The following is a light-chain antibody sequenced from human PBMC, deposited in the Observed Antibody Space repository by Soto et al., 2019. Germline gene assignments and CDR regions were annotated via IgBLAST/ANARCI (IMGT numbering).Light chain of an antibody. V-gene: IGKV3-20*01. CDR2: GAS. J-gene: IGKJ5*01. Sequence: EIVLTQSPGTLSLSPWERATLSCRASQSVSSSYLAWYQQKPGQAPRLLIYGASSRATGIPDRFSGSGSGTDFTLTISRLEPEDFAVYYCQQYGSSPFGQGARLEIK. CDR1: QSVSSSY. CDR3: QQYGSSP.